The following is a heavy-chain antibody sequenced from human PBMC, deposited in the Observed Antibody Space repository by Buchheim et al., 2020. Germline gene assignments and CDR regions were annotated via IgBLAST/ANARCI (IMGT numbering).Heavy chain of an antibody. J-gene: IGHJ4*02. Sequence: QVQLQESGPGLVKPSETLSLTCTVSGGSISSYYWSWIRQPPGKELEWVGYIYYSGSTNYKPSLKSRVTISVDKSKNQLSLQLSSVTAAEAAVYYCASSLAYCGGECRLGDYWGQGTL. CDR3: ASSLAYCGGECRLGDY. V-gene: IGHV4-59*01. CDR2: IYYSGST. D-gene: IGHD2-21*01. CDR1: GGSISSYY.